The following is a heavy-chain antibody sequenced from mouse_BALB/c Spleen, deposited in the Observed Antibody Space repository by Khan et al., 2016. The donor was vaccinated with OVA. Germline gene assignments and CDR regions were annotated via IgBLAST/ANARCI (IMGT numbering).Heavy chain of an antibody. CDR3: SRRSIYYGYFDV. J-gene: IGHJ1*01. CDR1: GYTFTNYG. CDR2: INNNTGEP. Sequence: QIQLVQSGPELKKPGETVKISCKASGYTFTNYGMNWVKQAPGKGLKWMGWINNNTGEPTYAEEFKGRFAFSWETSASTAYLQINTLKTEDTATYFCSRRSIYYGYFDVWGAGTTVTVSS. V-gene: IGHV9-3*02. D-gene: IGHD2-1*01.